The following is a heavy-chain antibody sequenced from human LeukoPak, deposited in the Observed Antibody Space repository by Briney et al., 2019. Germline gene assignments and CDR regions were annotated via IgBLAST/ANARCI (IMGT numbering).Heavy chain of an antibody. Sequence: SETLSLTCAVYGGSFSGYYWGWIRQPPGKGLEWIGEINHSGSTNYNPSLKSRVTISVDTSKNQFSLKLSSVTAADTAVYYCARSGYCSGGSCYYYYGMDVWGQGTRSPSP. CDR1: GGSFSGYY. CDR3: ARSGYCSGGSCYYYYGMDV. V-gene: IGHV4-34*01. D-gene: IGHD2-15*01. CDR2: INHSGST. J-gene: IGHJ6*02.